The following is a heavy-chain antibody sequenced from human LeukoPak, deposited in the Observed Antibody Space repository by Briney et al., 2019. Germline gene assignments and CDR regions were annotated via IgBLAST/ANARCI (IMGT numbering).Heavy chain of an antibody. D-gene: IGHD2-2*01. V-gene: IGHV1-2*02. CDR2: INPNSGGT. Sequence: ASVKVSCKASGYTFTGYYMHWVRQAPGQGLEWMGWINPNSGGTNYAQKFQGRATMTRDTSISAAYMELSRLRSDDTAVYYCARETDIVVVPTASSMLYWGQGTLVTVSS. CDR1: GYTFTGYY. CDR3: ARETDIVVVPTASSMLY. J-gene: IGHJ4*02.